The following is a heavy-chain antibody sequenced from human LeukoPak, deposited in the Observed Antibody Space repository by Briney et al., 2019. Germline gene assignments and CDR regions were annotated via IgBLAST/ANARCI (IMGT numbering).Heavy chain of an antibody. Sequence: SETLSLTCSVSGDSISSYYWSWIRQPPGKGLEWIGYIYHSGSTNYNPSLKSRVTISVDTSKNQFSLKLSSVTAADTAVYYCAGTPNWFDPWGQGTLVTVSS. CDR1: GDSISSYY. CDR2: IYHSGST. V-gene: IGHV4-59*01. J-gene: IGHJ5*02. CDR3: AGTPNWFDP. D-gene: IGHD2-15*01.